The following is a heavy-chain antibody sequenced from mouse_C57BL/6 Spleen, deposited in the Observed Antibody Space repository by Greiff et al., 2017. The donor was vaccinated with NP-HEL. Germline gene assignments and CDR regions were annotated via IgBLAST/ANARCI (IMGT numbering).Heavy chain of an antibody. CDR2: IDPSDSET. CDR3: ARQDYSNGAWFAY. J-gene: IGHJ3*01. D-gene: IGHD2-5*01. CDR1: GYTFTSYW. V-gene: IGHV1-52*01. Sequence: VQLQQPGAELVRPGSSVKLSCKASGYTFTSYWMHWVKQRPIQGLEWIGNIDPSDSETHYNQKFKDKATLTVDKSSSTAYMQLSSLTSEDSAVYYCARQDYSNGAWFAYWGQGTLVTVSA.